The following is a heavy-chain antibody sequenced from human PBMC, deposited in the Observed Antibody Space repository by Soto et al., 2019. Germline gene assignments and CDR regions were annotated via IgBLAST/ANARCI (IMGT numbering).Heavy chain of an antibody. CDR3: ASHKAVVPAARLYYYYYYGMDV. D-gene: IGHD2-2*01. J-gene: IGHJ6*02. CDR2: IYYSGST. CDR1: GGSISSISYY. V-gene: IGHV4-39*01. Sequence: SETLSLTCTVSGGSISSISYYWGWIRQPPGKGLEWIGSIYYSGSTYYNPSLKSRVTISVDTSKNQFSLKLSSVTAADTAVYYCASHKAVVPAARLYYYYYYGMDVWGQGTTVTVSS.